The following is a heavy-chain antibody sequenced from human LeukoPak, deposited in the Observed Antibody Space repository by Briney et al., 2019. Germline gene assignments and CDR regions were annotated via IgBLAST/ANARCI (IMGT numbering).Heavy chain of an antibody. J-gene: IGHJ4*02. CDR2: IIPILGIA. Sequence: SVKVSCKASGGTFSSYTISWVRQAPGQGLEWMGRIIPILGIANYAQKLQGRVTITADKSTSTAYMELSSLRSEDTAVYYCARDDSPYYYGSGSYGSFDYWGQGTLVTVSS. V-gene: IGHV1-69*04. D-gene: IGHD3-10*01. CDR1: GGTFSSYT. CDR3: ARDDSPYYYGSGSYGSFDY.